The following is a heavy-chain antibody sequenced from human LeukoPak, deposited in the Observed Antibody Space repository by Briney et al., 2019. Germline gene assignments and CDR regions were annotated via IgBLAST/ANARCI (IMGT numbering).Heavy chain of an antibody. Sequence: SETLSLTCTVSGDSFSAYYWSWIRQPPGRGLEWIGYIYSSGNTNYNPSLKSRVTISVGASKKQHSLKLTSVTAADTAVYYCAIHTNVDISSFMDVWGKGTTVTVSS. D-gene: IGHD2-8*01. J-gene: IGHJ6*03. CDR1: GDSFSAYY. CDR3: AIHTNVDISSFMDV. CDR2: IYSSGNT. V-gene: IGHV4-4*09.